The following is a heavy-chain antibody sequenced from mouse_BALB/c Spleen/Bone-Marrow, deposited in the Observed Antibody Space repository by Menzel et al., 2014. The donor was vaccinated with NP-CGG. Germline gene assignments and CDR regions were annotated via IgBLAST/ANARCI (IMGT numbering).Heavy chain of an antibody. CDR2: ISSGGDYT. Sequence: EVQVVESGGDLVKSGGSLKLSCAASGFTFSTYGMSWVRQTPDKRLEWVATISSGGDYTYCPDSVKGRFTISRDNARNTLYLQMSSLKSEDTAMYYCASQTGTWFAYWGQGTLVTVSA. J-gene: IGHJ3*01. V-gene: IGHV5-6*01. CDR3: ASQTGTWFAY. D-gene: IGHD4-1*01. CDR1: GFTFSTYG.